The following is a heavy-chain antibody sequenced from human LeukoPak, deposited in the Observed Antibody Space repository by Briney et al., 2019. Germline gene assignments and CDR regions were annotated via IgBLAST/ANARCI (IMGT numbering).Heavy chain of an antibody. D-gene: IGHD3-22*01. J-gene: IGHJ3*02. CDR1: GFTFSTYS. CDR2: ISSSSSTK. V-gene: IGHV3-48*02. Sequence: GGSLRLSCAASGFTFSTYSMNWVRQAPGKGLEWVSYISSSSSTKYYADSVKGRFTISRDNAKNSLYLQMNSLRDEDTAVYYCARVLHYYDSSGYYRVGAFDIWAKGQWSPSLQ. CDR3: ARVLHYYDSSGYYRVGAFDI.